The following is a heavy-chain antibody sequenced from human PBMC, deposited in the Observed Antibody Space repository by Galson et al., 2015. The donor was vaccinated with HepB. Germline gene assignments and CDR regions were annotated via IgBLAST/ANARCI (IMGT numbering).Heavy chain of an antibody. Sequence: SVKVSCKASGGTFSTYPISWVRLAPGQGLEWMGGIIPIHGPANYAQKFRGRVTITADESTSTAYMELSSLRSEDTAVYYCARHLWGGSESSIDYWGQGTLVTVSS. CDR3: ARHLWGGSESSIDY. V-gene: IGHV1-69*13. CDR2: IIPIHGPA. CDR1: GGTFSTYP. D-gene: IGHD3-10*01. J-gene: IGHJ4*02.